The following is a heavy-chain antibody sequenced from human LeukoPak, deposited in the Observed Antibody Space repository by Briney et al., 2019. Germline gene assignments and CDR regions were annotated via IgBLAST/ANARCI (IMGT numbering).Heavy chain of an antibody. J-gene: IGHJ5*02. CDR2: IYYSGST. CDR1: VDSISSYY. Sequence: SETLSLTCTVSVDSISSYYWSWIRQSPGKGLEWIGYIYYSGSTYYNPSLTSRVTISVDTSKNQFSLRLTSVTAADTAVYYCARIAREPDPWGQGTLVTVSS. D-gene: IGHD1-14*01. V-gene: IGHV4-59*08. CDR3: ARIAREPDP.